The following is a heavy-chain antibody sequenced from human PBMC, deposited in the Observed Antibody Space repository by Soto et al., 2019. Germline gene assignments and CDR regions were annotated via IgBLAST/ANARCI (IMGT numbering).Heavy chain of an antibody. CDR2: INHSGSI. Sequence: SETLSLTCAVYGGSFSGYYWSWIRQPPGKGLEWIGEINHSGSINYSPSFEGHVTISTDNSITTAYLQWSSLRASDTALYFCARVHKNWFDSWAQGTMVTVSS. J-gene: IGHJ5*01. CDR3: ARVHKNWFDS. CDR1: GGSFSGYY. V-gene: IGHV4-34*01.